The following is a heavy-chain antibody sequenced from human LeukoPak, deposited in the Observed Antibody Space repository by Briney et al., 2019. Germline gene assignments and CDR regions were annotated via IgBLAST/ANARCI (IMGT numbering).Heavy chain of an antibody. V-gene: IGHV4-59*01. CDR2: NSYSGNT. CDR1: GGSISSYY. Sequence: PAETLSLTCTVSGGSISSYYWTWIRQPPGKGLEWIGYNSYSGNTNYNPSPKSRVSISVDMSKNQFSLKLSSVTAADTAVYYCARAGSGWSFDYWGQGTLVTVSS. CDR3: ARAGSGWSFDY. D-gene: IGHD6-19*01. J-gene: IGHJ4*02.